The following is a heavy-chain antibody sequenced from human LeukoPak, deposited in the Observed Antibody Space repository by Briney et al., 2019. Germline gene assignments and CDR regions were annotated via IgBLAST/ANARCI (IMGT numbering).Heavy chain of an antibody. J-gene: IGHJ3*02. V-gene: IGHV4-30-2*01. CDR1: GGSISSGGYS. D-gene: IGHD3-22*01. Sequence: SETLSLTCAVSGGSISSGGYSWSWIRQPPGTGQEWIGYIYHSGSTYYNPSLKSRVTISVDRSKNQFSLKLSSVTAADTAVYYCAREGYYDSSGYRMVGAFDIWGQGTMVTVSS. CDR3: AREGYYDSSGYRMVGAFDI. CDR2: IYHSGST.